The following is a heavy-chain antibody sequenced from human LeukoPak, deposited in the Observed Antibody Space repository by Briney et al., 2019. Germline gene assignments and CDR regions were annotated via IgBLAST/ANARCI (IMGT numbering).Heavy chain of an antibody. CDR2: IYYSGST. D-gene: IGHD6-13*01. V-gene: IGHV4-59*12. Sequence: SETLSLTCTVSGGSITRYYWSWIRQPPGKGLEWVGYIYYSGSTNYNPSLKSRVTISVDTSKNQFSLKLSSVTAADTAVYYCARGRSSPRYWGQGTLVTVSS. J-gene: IGHJ4*02. CDR1: GGSITRYY. CDR3: ARGRSSPRY.